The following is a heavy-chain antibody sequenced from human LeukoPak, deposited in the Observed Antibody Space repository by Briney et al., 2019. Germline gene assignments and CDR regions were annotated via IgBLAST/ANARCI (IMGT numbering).Heavy chain of an antibody. Sequence: GGSLRLSCAASGFTFSSYSMNWVRQAPGKGLEWVSSISSSSSYIYYADSVKGRFTISRDNAKNSLYLQMNNLRAEDTAVYYCARAKVGKGGSSGYYNWFDPWGRGTLVTVSS. CDR2: ISSSSSYI. CDR3: ARAKVGKGGSSGYYNWFDP. V-gene: IGHV3-21*01. CDR1: GFTFSSYS. J-gene: IGHJ5*02. D-gene: IGHD3-22*01.